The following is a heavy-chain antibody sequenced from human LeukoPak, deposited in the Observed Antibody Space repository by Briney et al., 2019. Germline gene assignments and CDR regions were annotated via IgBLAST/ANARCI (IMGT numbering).Heavy chain of an antibody. CDR3: ASYYYDSASSPPVFDY. Sequence: SETLSLTCTVSGGSISSYYWSWIRQPPGKGLEWLGYIYYSGYTNYNPSLKSRVTISVDTSKTQFSLKLSSVTAADAAMYYCASYYYDSASSPPVFDYWGQGTLVTVSS. CDR1: GGSISSYY. J-gene: IGHJ4*02. CDR2: IYYSGYT. V-gene: IGHV4-59*01. D-gene: IGHD3-10*01.